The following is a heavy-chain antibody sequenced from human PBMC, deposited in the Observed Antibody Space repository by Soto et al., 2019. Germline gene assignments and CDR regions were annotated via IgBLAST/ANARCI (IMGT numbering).Heavy chain of an antibody. CDR1: GGYISSSSYY. D-gene: IGHD3-3*01. CDR3: ARQSATVIFGVVIIKDTENWFDP. Sequence: PSETLSLTCTVSGGYISSSSYYWGWIRQPPGKGLEWIGSIYYSGSTYYNPSLKSRVTISVDTSKNQFSLKLSSVTAADTAVYYCARQSATVIFGVVIIKDTENWFDPWGQGTLVNVSS. CDR2: IYYSGST. V-gene: IGHV4-39*01. J-gene: IGHJ5*02.